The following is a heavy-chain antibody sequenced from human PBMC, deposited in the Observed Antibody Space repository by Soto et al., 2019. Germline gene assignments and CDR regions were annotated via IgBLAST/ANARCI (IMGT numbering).Heavy chain of an antibody. J-gene: IGHJ4*02. CDR3: AKDDAGHPDF. D-gene: IGHD6-13*01. V-gene: IGHV1-2*04. CDR2: INPNSGVA. Sequence: ASVKVSCEASGFTFTGYYMHWVRQAPGQGLEWIGWINPNSGVANYAQKFHDWVTITRDTSITTAYMELSGLKSDDTAVYFCAKDDAGHPDFWGQGTLVTVSS. CDR1: GFTFTGYY.